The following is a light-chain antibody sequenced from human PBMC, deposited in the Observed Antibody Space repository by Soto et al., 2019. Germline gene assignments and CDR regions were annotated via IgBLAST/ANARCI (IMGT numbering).Light chain of an antibody. J-gene: IGKJ5*01. V-gene: IGKV3-11*01. CDR3: QQRSNWPP. CDR2: DAS. Sequence: EIVLTQSPATLSLSPGERATLSCRASQSVSSYLAWYQQKPGQAPRLLIYDASNRATGIPARFSGSGSGTDFTLPISSLEPEDFAVYNCQQRSNWPPFGQGTHLEI. CDR1: QSVSSY.